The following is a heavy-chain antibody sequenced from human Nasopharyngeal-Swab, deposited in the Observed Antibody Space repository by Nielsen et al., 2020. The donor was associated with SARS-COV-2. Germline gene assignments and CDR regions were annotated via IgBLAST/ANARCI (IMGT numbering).Heavy chain of an antibody. Sequence: GESLKISCAASGFAFSSYWMSWVRQAPGKGLEWAANIKQDGSEKYYVDSVKGRFSISRDNAKNSLYLQMNSLRAEDTAMYYCARLESSSWYWSYWGQGTLVTVSS. CDR1: GFAFSSYW. D-gene: IGHD6-13*01. J-gene: IGHJ4*02. CDR2: IKQDGSEK. CDR3: ARLESSSWYWSY. V-gene: IGHV3-7*01.